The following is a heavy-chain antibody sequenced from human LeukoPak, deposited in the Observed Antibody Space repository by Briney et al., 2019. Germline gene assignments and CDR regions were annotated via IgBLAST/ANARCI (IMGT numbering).Heavy chain of an antibody. Sequence: GASVTVSCKASGYTFTYYGLNWVRQARAQGLEWVGWINTNTGNPTYAQGFTGRFVFFLDTSVSTAYLQISSLKAEDTAVYYCASIDYGGDIDYWGQGTLVTVSS. CDR3: ASIDYGGDIDY. J-gene: IGHJ4*02. D-gene: IGHD4-23*01. CDR2: INTNTGNP. V-gene: IGHV7-4-1*02. CDR1: GYTFTYYG.